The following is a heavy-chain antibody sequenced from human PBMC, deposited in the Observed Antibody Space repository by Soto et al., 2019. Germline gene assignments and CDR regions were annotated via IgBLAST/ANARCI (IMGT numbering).Heavy chain of an antibody. D-gene: IGHD3-10*01. CDR3: ARVLMSYYRIDS. CDR2: IYYSGSS. Sequence: QVQLQESGPGLVKPSQTLSLTCTVSGDSINSGDYYWSWIRQPPGKGLESVGYIYYSGSSYSNPSLQRQVAMSLDTSKNQFSLKLRSVTAADTALYYCARVLMSYYRIDSWGQGTLVAVSS. J-gene: IGHJ5*01. CDR1: GDSINSGDYY. V-gene: IGHV4-30-4*01.